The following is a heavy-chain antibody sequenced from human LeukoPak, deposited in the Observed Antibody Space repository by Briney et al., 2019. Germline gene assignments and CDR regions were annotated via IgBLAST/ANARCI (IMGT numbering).Heavy chain of an antibody. V-gene: IGHV3-43*01. Sequence: GGSLRLSCAASGFTFDDYTIHWVRQAPGKGLEWVSLISWDGGSTYYVDSVKGRFTISRDNSKNSLYLQMNSLRTEDTALYYCAKDTVTGWRGYFDYWGQGTLVTVSS. CDR3: AKDTVTGWRGYFDY. J-gene: IGHJ4*02. CDR1: GFTFDDYT. D-gene: IGHD2-21*02. CDR2: ISWDGGST.